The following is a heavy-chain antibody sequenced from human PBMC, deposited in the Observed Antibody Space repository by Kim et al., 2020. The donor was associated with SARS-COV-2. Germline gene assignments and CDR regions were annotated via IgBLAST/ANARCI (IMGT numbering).Heavy chain of an antibody. D-gene: IGHD2-21*01. CDR3: ARDWGGVGAGNDY. CDR1: GFTFSKHA. CDR2: IRKDGGVT. Sequence: GGSLRLSCAASGFTFSKHAMRWVRQAPGKGLEWVAVIRKDGGVTGYVDSVKGRFAISRDNVKNSLYLQMNSLRAEDTALYYCARDWGGVGAGNDYWGQG. J-gene: IGHJ4*02. V-gene: IGHV3-7*03.